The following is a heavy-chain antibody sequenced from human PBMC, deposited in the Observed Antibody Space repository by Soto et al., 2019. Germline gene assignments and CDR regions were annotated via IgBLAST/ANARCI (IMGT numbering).Heavy chain of an antibody. V-gene: IGHV1-69*01. CDR1: GGTYSSYA. CDR3: SRGRVDTAMVTFFDY. D-gene: IGHD5-18*01. CDR2: IIPIFGTA. Sequence: QVQLVQSGAEVKKPGSSVKVSCKASGGTYSSYAISWVRQAPGQGLEWMGGIIPIFGTANYAQKFQGRVTITADESTSTAYMELSSLRSEDTAVYYCSRGRVDTAMVTFFDYWGQGTLVTVSS. J-gene: IGHJ4*02.